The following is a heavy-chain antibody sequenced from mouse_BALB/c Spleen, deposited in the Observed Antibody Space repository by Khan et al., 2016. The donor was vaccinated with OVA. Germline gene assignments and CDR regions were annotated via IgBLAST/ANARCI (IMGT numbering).Heavy chain of an antibody. J-gene: IGHJ3*01. V-gene: IGHV5-9-3*01. Sequence: VQLKESGGGLVKPGGSLRLSCAASGFTFSTYAMSWVRQTPEKRLDWVATINSDGDYTYFPDTVTGRFTISRDNAKNTLYLQMTSLRSEDTAIXYCARSPYGNFAYWGQGTLVTVSA. CDR2: INSDGDYT. CDR3: ARSPYGNFAY. CDR1: GFTFSTYA. D-gene: IGHD2-1*01.